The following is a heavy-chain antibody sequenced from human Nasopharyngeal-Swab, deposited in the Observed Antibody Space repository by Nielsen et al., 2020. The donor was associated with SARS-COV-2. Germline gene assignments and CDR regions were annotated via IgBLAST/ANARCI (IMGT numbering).Heavy chain of an antibody. V-gene: IGHV3-15*01. CDR1: GFTFSNAW. D-gene: IGHD2-21*01. J-gene: IGHJ6*03. CDR2: IKSKTDGGTT. CDR3: TTDIVSQTIYYYYMDV. Sequence: ETLSLTCAASGFTFSNAWMSWVRQAPGKGLEWVGRIKSKTDGGTTDYAAPVKGRFTISRDDSKNTLYLQMNSLKTEDTAVYYCTTDIVSQTIYYYYMDVWGKGTTVTVSS.